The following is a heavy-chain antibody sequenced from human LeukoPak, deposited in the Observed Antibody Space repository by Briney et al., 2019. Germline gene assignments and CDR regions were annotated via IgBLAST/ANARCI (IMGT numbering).Heavy chain of an antibody. CDR2: IYYSGST. D-gene: IGHD3-16*01. CDR1: GGSISSYY. J-gene: IGHJ4*02. Sequence: PETLSLTCTVSGGSISSYYWSWIRQPPGKGLEWIGYIYYSGSTNYNPSLKSRVTISVDTSKNQFSLKLSSVTAADTAVYYCAREGLGIGYWGQGTLVTVSS. CDR3: AREGLGIGY. V-gene: IGHV4-59*01.